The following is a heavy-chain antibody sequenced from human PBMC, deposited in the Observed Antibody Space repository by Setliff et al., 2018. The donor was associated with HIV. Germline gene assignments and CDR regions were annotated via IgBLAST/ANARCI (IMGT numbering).Heavy chain of an antibody. CDR2: IFTSGST. Sequence: SETLSLTCTVSGGSISSGSYYWSWIRQPAGKGLEWIGHIFTSGSTNYNPSLKSRVTISLDTSRNQFSLKLSSVTAADTAVYYCARHLLDYNFWSGYSTQNCFNYWGQGALVTVSS. J-gene: IGHJ4*02. D-gene: IGHD3-3*01. V-gene: IGHV4-61*09. CDR3: ARHLLDYNFWSGYSTQNCFNY. CDR1: GGSISSGSYY.